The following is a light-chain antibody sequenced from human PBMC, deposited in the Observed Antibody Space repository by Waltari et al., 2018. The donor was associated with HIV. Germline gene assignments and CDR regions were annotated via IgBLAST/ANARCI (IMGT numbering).Light chain of an antibody. CDR3: HQSSSLPLT. CDR2: YAS. CDR1: QNIGTS. J-gene: IGKJ4*01. V-gene: IGKV6-21*01. Sequence: EIVLTQSPDFQSVTPREKVTITCRASQNIGTSLHWYQKKTNQSPNLLIKYASQSFSGVPSRFSGGGSGTDFTLTINGLEAEDAATYYCHQSSSLPLTFGGGTKVEI.